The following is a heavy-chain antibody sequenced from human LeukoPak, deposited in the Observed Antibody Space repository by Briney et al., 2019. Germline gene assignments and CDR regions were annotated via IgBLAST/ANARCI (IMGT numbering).Heavy chain of an antibody. CDR1: GYTFTGYY. CDR3: ARDNRRYYYGSGSYLNDFDY. V-gene: IGHV1-2*02. Sequence: ASVNVSCKASGYTFTGYYMHWVRQAPGQGLEWTGWINPKSGGTNYAQKFQGRVTMTRGTSISTAYMELSRLRSDDTAVYYCARDNRRYYYGSGSYLNDFDYWGQGTLVSVSS. J-gene: IGHJ4*02. CDR2: INPKSGGT. D-gene: IGHD3-10*01.